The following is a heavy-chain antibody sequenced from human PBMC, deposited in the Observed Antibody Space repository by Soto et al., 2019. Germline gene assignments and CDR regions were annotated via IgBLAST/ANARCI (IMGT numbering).Heavy chain of an antibody. CDR1: GFTFSRYG. Sequence: GGSLRLSYAASGFTFSRYGMHWVRQAPGKGLEWVALIWYDGSTQYYTDSVKGRFTISKDNSKNALYLQMNSLRAEDTAAYYCARETRGGLDVWGQGTTVTVSS. CDR2: IWYDGSTQ. J-gene: IGHJ6*02. CDR3: ARETRGGLDV. V-gene: IGHV3-33*01.